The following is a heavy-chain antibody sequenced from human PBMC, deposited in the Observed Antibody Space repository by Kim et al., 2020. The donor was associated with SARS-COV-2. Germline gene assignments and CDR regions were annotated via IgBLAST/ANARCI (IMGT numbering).Heavy chain of an antibody. D-gene: IGHD5-18*01. Sequence: GGSLKLSCAASGFTFSASNMHWVRQASGKGLEWVGRIRSQAKGYATAYAASVSGRFTISRDDSKKTAYLQMNSLKSEDTAVYYCSSVRGDTGVLKWGQGTLVTVSS. CDR3: SSVRGDTGVLK. CDR2: IRSQAKGYAT. J-gene: IGHJ4*02. V-gene: IGHV3-73*01. CDR1: GFTFSASN.